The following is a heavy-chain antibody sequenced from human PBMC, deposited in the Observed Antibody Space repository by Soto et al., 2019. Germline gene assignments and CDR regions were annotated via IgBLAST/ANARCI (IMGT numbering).Heavy chain of an antibody. CDR1: GDSLTNGNYY. J-gene: IGHJ4*02. CDR2: IFYSGST. Sequence: LSLTCSVSGDSLTNGNYYWTWILQHPGKGLEWLGYIFYSGSTYYNPSLESRLTISVDTSKNQFSLKLRSVTAADTAVYYCARLQYCSHGLCSRYSGPYDYWGQGSLVTSPQ. D-gene: IGHD2-8*01. CDR3: ARLQYCSHGLCSRYSGPYDY. V-gene: IGHV4-31*03.